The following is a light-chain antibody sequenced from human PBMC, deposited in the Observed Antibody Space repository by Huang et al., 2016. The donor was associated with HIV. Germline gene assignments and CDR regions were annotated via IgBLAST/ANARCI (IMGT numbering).Light chain of an antibody. J-gene: IGKJ2*01. Sequence: EVVLTQSPDTLSLSPGERVTLSCRASQSVSSSYLAWYQQKPGQAPRLLRYSASSRATGIPDRFSGSGSGTDFTLTIARLAPEDFAVYYCQQYGNSPYTCGQGTHLEI. V-gene: IGKV3-20*01. CDR1: QSVSSSY. CDR2: SAS. CDR3: QQYGNSPYT.